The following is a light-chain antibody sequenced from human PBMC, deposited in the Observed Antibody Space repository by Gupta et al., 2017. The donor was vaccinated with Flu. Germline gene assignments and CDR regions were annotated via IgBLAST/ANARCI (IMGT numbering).Light chain of an antibody. J-gene: IGKJ3*01. V-gene: IGKV1-9*01. CDR3: QQLKTYPFS. CDR2: GAS. CDR1: QGISTY. Sequence: DIQLTQSPSFLSASVGDRVTITCRASQGISTYLAWYQQNPGKAPKLLIFGASSLQSGVPSRFSGFGSGTELTLTISSLQPEDFATYYCQQLKTYPFSFGPGTKVDVK.